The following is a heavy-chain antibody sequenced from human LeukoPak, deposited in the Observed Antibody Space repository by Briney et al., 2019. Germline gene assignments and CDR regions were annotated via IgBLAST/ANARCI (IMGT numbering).Heavy chain of an antibody. Sequence: GGSLRLSCAASGFTFSSYAIHWVRQAPGKGLEWVALTSHDGSYKYYADSVKGRFTISRDNSKNTLYLQMNSLRPEDTAVYYCARSSGSYYFDYWGQGTLVTVSS. D-gene: IGHD1-26*01. CDR1: GFTFSSYA. V-gene: IGHV3-30*04. CDR2: TSHDGSYK. J-gene: IGHJ4*02. CDR3: ARSSGSYYFDY.